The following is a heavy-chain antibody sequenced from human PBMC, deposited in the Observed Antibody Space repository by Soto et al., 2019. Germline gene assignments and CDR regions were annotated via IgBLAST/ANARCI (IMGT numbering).Heavy chain of an antibody. Sequence: PSETLCLTCTVAGRAVSSCNYYWSWIRQHPRKGLEWIGYIYYSGSTYYNPSLKSRVTISVDTSKNQFSLKLSSVTAADTAVYYCARDRAEEVDTAMVSVFDHWGQGTLVTVSS. V-gene: IGHV4-30-4*01. J-gene: IGHJ4*02. CDR3: ARDRAEEVDTAMVSVFDH. CDR1: GRAVSSCNYY. CDR2: IYYSGST. D-gene: IGHD5-18*01.